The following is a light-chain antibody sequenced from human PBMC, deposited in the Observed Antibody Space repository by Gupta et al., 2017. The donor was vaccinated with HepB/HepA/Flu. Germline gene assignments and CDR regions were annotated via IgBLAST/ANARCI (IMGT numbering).Light chain of an antibody. J-gene: IGLJ2*01. CDR3: GTWDSNLSGVV. CDR1: GSNIGKNY. Sequence: QSVLTQPPSVSAAPGQKVTISCSGSGSNIGKNYASWYQQFPGAAPKLLIYENNKRPSGIPDRFSGSKSGSSATLVITGLLTGDEADYYCGTWDSNLSGVVFGGGTQLAVL. CDR2: ENN. V-gene: IGLV1-51*02.